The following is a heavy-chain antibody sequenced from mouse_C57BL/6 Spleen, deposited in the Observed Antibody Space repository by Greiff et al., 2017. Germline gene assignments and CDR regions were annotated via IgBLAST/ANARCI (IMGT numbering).Heavy chain of an antibody. Sequence: QVQLQQSGAELARPGASVKLSCKASGYTFTSYGISWVKQRTGQGLEWIGEIYPRSGNTNYNEKFKGKATLTADKSSSTAYIALRSLTSEDSAVYFCASAWYYGSDYYYFDDWGQGTTLTVSS. CDR3: ASAWYYGSDYYYFDD. V-gene: IGHV1-81*01. CDR1: GYTFTSYG. J-gene: IGHJ2*01. D-gene: IGHD1-1*01. CDR2: IYPRSGNT.